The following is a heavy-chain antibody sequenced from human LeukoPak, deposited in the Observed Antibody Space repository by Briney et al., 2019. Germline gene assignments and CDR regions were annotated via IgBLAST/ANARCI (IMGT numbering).Heavy chain of an antibody. D-gene: IGHD6-13*01. CDR3: AGYSTQYYYYYMDV. Sequence: SETLSLTCAVSGGSISSGGYSWSWIRQPPGKGLEWIGSIYYSGSTYYNSSLKSRVTISVDTSKNQFSLKLSSVTAADTAVYYCAGYSTQYYYYYMDVWGKGTMVTVSS. J-gene: IGHJ6*03. V-gene: IGHV4-39*07. CDR2: IYYSGST. CDR1: GGSISSGGYS.